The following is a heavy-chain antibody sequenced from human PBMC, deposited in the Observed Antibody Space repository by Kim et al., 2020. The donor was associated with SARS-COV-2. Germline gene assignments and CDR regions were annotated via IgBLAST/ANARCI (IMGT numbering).Heavy chain of an antibody. CDR1: GFDFSVYW. J-gene: IGHJ4*02. Sequence: GGSLRLSCAASGFDFSVYWMHWVHQAPGKGLVWVSRIDNGGSSTDYADSVKGRFTVSRDNARNTLYLQMNSLRVEDTAVYYCVRDPPTSAELFDHWGQGSPVTLS. CDR2: IDNGGSST. V-gene: IGHV3-74*01. D-gene: IGHD1-26*01. CDR3: VRDPPTSAELFDH.